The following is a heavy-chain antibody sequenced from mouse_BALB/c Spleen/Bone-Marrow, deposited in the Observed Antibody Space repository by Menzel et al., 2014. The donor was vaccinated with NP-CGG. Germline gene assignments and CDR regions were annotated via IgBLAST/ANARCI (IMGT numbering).Heavy chain of an antibody. Sequence: EVKVVESGGGLVQPGGSLKLSCAASGFTFSSYGMSWVRQTPDKRLELVATINSNGGSTYYPDSVKGRFTISRDTAKNTLYLQMSSLKSEETAMYYCVRGNYGNYVDYFDFWGQGTTLSLSS. J-gene: IGHJ2*01. CDR1: GFTFSSYG. D-gene: IGHD2-1*01. CDR3: VRGNYGNYVDYFDF. V-gene: IGHV5-6-3*01. CDR2: INSNGGST.